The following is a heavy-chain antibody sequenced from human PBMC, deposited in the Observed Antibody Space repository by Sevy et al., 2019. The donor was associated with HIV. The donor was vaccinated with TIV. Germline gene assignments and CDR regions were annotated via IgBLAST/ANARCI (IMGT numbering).Heavy chain of an antibody. CDR2: IYYSGST. CDR3: ATMGSSGYYFDY. V-gene: IGHV4-30-4*01. D-gene: IGHD3-22*01. Sequence: SETLSLTCTVSGGSISSGDYYWSWIRQPPGKGLEWIGYIYYSGSTYYNPSLKSRVTISVDTSKNHFSLKLSSVTAADTAVYYCATMGSSGYYFDYWGQGTLVTVSS. J-gene: IGHJ4*02. CDR1: GGSISSGDYY.